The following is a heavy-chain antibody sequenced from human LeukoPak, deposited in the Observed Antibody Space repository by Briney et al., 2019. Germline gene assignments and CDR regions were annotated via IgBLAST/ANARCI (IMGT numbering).Heavy chain of an antibody. J-gene: IGHJ4*02. D-gene: IGHD5-18*01. CDR3: AKDLSRYGYQGLDY. Sequence: GGSLRLSCAASGFTFSSYGMRWVRQAPGKGLEWVSSIGGSGGITYYADSVRGRFTISRDNAKNSLYLQMHSLRAEDMGLYYCAKDLSRYGYQGLDYWGKGTLVPVSS. V-gene: IGHV3-23*01. CDR1: GFTFSSYG. CDR2: IGGSGGIT.